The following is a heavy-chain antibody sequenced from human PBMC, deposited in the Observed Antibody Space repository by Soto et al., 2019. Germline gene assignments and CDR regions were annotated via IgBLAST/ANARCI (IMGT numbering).Heavy chain of an antibody. J-gene: IGHJ6*02. CDR3: AKSHSGGYGMDV. CDR1: GYTFTGYY. V-gene: IGHV1-2*02. CDR2: INPNSGGT. D-gene: IGHD6-25*01. Sequence: ASVKVSCKASGYTFTGYYMHWVRQAPGQGLEWMGWINPNSGGTNYAQKFQGRVTMTRDTSISTAYMELSRLRSDDTAVYYCAKSHSGGYGMDVWGQGTTVTVSS.